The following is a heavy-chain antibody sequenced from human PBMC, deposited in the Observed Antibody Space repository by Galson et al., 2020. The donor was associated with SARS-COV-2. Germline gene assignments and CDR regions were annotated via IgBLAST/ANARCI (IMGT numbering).Heavy chain of an antibody. CDR1: GFTFSSYA. V-gene: IGHV3-23*01. CDR2: IRGSGDKT. Sequence: GGSLRLSCAASGFTFSSYAMSWVRPAPGKGLEWVSAIRGSGDKTYYADSVKGRFTISRDNSKNTLYLQMNRLRAEDTAVYYCAKYSPGSYYYHVMDVWGQGTTVTVSS. J-gene: IGHJ6*02. D-gene: IGHD6-13*01. CDR3: AKYSPGSYYYHVMDV.